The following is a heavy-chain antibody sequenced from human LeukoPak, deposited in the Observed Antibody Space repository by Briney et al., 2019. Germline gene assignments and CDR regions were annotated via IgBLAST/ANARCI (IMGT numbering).Heavy chain of an antibody. CDR2: IYPGDSDT. V-gene: IGHV5-51*01. J-gene: IGHJ4*02. Sequence: GESLKISCKGSGYSFTSYWIGWVRQMPGKGLEWMGTIYPGDSDTRYSPSFQGQVTISADKSISTAYLQWSSLKASDTAMYYCARRYCSGGSCYVVDYWGQGTPVTVSS. CDR1: GYSFTSYW. CDR3: ARRYCSGGSCYVVDY. D-gene: IGHD2-15*01.